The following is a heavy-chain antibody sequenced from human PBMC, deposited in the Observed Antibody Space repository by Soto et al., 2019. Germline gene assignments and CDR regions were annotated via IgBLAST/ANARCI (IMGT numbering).Heavy chain of an antibody. V-gene: IGHV4-59*01. CDR2: IYYSGST. CDR3: ARGPRYYYDSSGYISNWFDP. CDR1: GGSISSYY. D-gene: IGHD3-22*01. J-gene: IGHJ5*02. Sequence: SETLSVTCTVSGGSISSYYWSWIRQPPGKGLEWIGYIYYSGSTNYNPSLKSRVTISVDTSKNQFSLKLSSVTAADTAVYYCARGPRYYYDSSGYISNWFDPWGQGTLVTVSS.